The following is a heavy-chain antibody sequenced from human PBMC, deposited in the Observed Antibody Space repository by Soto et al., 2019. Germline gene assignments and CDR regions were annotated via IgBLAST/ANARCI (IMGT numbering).Heavy chain of an antibody. CDR2: IYYSGST. CDR3: ARDLKEYCSDGKCNWFDP. D-gene: IGHD2-15*01. Sequence: SETLSLTCTVSGGSIRSYYWSWIRQPPGKGLEWIGYIYYSGSTDYNPSLKSRVTISFDASKNQISLQVRSATAADAAVYYCARDLKEYCSDGKCNWFDPWGQGTLVTVSS. V-gene: IGHV4-59*01. CDR1: GGSIRSYY. J-gene: IGHJ5*02.